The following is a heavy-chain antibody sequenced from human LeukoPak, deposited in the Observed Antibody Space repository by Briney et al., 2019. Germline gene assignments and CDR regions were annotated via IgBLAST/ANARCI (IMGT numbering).Heavy chain of an antibody. CDR1: GFTFSSYF. D-gene: IGHD3-3*01. CDR3: AKIRPSSVNY. Sequence: PGGPLRLSCAVSGFTFSSYFMSWVRQAPGKGLEWVSGISNNGGSTYYADSVKGRFTISRDNSKNTLYLQINSLSAEDTAVYYCAKIRPSSVNYWGQGTLVTVSS. V-gene: IGHV3-23*01. J-gene: IGHJ4*02. CDR2: ISNNGGST.